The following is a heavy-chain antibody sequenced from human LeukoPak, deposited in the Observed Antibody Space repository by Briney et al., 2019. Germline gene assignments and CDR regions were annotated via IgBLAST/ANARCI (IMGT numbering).Heavy chain of an antibody. CDR1: GGTFSSYA. CDR3: ARVVGLTGYSSSWYSGYYYYMDV. Sequence: SVKVSCKASGGTFSSYAISWVRQAPGQGLEWMGGIIPIFGTANYAQKFQGRVTITADKSTSTAYMELSSLRSEDTAVYYCARVVGLTGYSSSWYSGYYYYMDVWGKGTTVTVSS. V-gene: IGHV1-69*06. D-gene: IGHD6-13*01. J-gene: IGHJ6*03. CDR2: IIPIFGTA.